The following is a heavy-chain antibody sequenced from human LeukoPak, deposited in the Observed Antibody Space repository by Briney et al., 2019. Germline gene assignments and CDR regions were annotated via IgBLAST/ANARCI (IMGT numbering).Heavy chain of an antibody. CDR3: AKDQEVGATTIDY. D-gene: IGHD1-26*01. CDR1: GFTFSTYG. J-gene: IGHJ4*01. Sequence: GGSLRLSCSASGFTFSTYGMHWVRQAPGKGLEWVAFIRYDGSNKYYADYVKGRFTISRNNSKNTLYLQMNSLRAEDTAVYYCAKDQEVGATTIDYWGQGILVTVSS. CDR2: IRYDGSNK. V-gene: IGHV3-30*02.